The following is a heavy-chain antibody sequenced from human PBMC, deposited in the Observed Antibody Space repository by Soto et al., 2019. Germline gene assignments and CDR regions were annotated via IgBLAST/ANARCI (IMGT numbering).Heavy chain of an antibody. D-gene: IGHD4-17*01. CDR1: GFTFSSYS. V-gene: IGHV3-21*01. J-gene: IGHJ6*02. CDR2: ISSSSSYI. Sequence: PGGSLRLSCAASGFTFSSYSMNWVRQAPGKGLEWVSSISSSSSYIYYADSVKGRFTISRDNAKNSLYLQMNSLRAEDTAVYYCARETGDYGYGMDVWGQGTTVTVSS. CDR3: ARETGDYGYGMDV.